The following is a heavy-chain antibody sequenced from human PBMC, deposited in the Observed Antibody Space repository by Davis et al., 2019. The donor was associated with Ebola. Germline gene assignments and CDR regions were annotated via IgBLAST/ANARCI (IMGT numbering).Heavy chain of an antibody. V-gene: IGHV1-3*01. J-gene: IGHJ6*02. D-gene: IGHD3-10*01. CDR2: INGGNGDT. CDR1: GYIFTSYA. Sequence: AASVKVSCKASGYIFTSYAMHWVRQALGQRLEWMGWINGGNGDTKYSQKFRDRVTITRDTSASTSYMELSSLRSEDTAVYYCARVDSISRTEEWFGELFYYYYGMDVWGQGTTVTVSS. CDR3: ARVDSISRTEEWFGELFYYYYGMDV.